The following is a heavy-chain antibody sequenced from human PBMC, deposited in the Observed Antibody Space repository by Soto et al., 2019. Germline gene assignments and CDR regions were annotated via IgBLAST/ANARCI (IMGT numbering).Heavy chain of an antibody. J-gene: IGHJ5*02. V-gene: IGHV4-30-4*01. D-gene: IGHD3-10*01. Sequence: SETLSLTCTVSGGSIRSGDYYWSWIRQPPGKGLEWMGYIYYDGSTYYNPSLKSRVTISVDRSKNQFSLKLSSVTAADTAVYYCARVVALITMVRGTLRFDPWGQGTLVTVYS. CDR2: IYYDGST. CDR1: GGSIRSGDYY. CDR3: ARVVALITMVRGTLRFDP.